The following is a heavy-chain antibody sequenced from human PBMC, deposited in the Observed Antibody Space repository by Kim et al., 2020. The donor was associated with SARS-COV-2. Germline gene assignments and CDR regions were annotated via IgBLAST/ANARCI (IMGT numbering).Heavy chain of an antibody. CDR2: ISYDGSNK. D-gene: IGHD3-3*01. J-gene: IGHJ4*02. CDR3: AKDRSFWSGYSGFDY. Sequence: GGSLRLSCAASGFTFSSYGMHWVRQAPGKGLEWVAVISYDGSNKYYADSVKGRFTISRDNSKNTLYLQMNSLRAEDTAVYYCAKDRSFWSGYSGFDYWGQGTLVTVSS. CDR1: GFTFSSYG. V-gene: IGHV3-30*18.